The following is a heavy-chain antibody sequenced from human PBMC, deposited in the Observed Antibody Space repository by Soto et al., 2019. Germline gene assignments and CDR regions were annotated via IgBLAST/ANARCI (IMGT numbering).Heavy chain of an antibody. CDR3: TRLYTDAPFDY. J-gene: IGHJ4*02. CDR1: GFTFSGSA. D-gene: IGHD2-2*02. CDR2: IRSKANSYAT. V-gene: IGHV3-73*01. Sequence: GGSLRLSCAASGFTFSGSAMHWVRQASGKGLEWVGRIRSKANSYATAYAASVKGRFTISRDDSKNTAYLQMNSLKTEDTAVYYCTRLYTDAPFDYWGQGTLVTVSS.